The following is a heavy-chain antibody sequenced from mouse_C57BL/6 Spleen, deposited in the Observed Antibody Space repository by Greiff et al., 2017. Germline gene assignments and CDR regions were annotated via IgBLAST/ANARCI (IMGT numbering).Heavy chain of an antibody. J-gene: IGHJ2*01. Sequence: QVQLQQPGAELVKPGASVKLSCKASGYTFTSYWMHWVKQRPGQGLEWIGMIHPNSGSTNYNEKFKSKATLTVDKSSSTAYMQLSSLTSEDSAVYYCASFYGSRYFDYWGQGTTLTVSS. D-gene: IGHD1-1*01. CDR1: GYTFTSYW. V-gene: IGHV1-64*01. CDR3: ASFYGSRYFDY. CDR2: IHPNSGST.